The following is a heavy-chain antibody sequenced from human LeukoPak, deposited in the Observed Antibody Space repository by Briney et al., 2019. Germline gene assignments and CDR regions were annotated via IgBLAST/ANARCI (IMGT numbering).Heavy chain of an antibody. D-gene: IGHD2-2*01. V-gene: IGHV4-39*07. CDR2: INHSGST. J-gene: IGHJ6*03. Sequence: PSETLSLTCTVSGGSISSSNYYWSWIRQPPGKGLEWIGEINHSGSTNYNPSLKSRVTISVDTSKNQFSLKLSSVTAADTAVYYCARAALPAGYYYYYYYMDVWGKGTTVTVSS. CDR1: GGSISSSNYY. CDR3: ARAALPAGYYYYYYYMDV.